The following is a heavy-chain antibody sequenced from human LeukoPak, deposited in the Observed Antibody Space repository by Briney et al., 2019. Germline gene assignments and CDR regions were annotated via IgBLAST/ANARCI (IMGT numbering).Heavy chain of an antibody. CDR1: GGTFSSYA. Sequence: SVKVSCKASGGTFSSYAISWVRQAPGQGLAWMGGIIPIFGTANYAQKFQGRVTITADESTSTAYMELSSLRSEDTAVYYCAREQARITMIVVVPKDYYGMDVWGQGTTVTVSS. CDR3: AREQARITMIVVVPKDYYGMDV. J-gene: IGHJ6*02. D-gene: IGHD3-22*01. V-gene: IGHV1-69*01. CDR2: IIPIFGTA.